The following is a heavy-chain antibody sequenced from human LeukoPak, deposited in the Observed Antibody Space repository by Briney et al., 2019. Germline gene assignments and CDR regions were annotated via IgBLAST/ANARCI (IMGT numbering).Heavy chain of an antibody. CDR3: ARLSLEIAAARSWFDP. CDR1: GGTFSSYA. D-gene: IGHD6-13*01. V-gene: IGHV1-69*13. CDR2: IIPIFGTA. J-gene: IGHJ5*02. Sequence: SVKVSCKASGGTFSSYAISWVRQAPGQGLEWMGGIIPIFGTANYAQKFQGRVTITADESTSTAYMELRSLRSDDTAVYYCARLSLEIAAARSWFDPWGQGTLVTVSS.